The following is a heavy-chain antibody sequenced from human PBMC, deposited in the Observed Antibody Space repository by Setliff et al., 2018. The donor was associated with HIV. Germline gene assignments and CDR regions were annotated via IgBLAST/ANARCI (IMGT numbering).Heavy chain of an antibody. CDR1: GYRFTAYG. V-gene: IGHV1-18*01. J-gene: IGHJ4*01. CDR3: ARVPSGAAGLVRAGFYF. D-gene: IGHD6-25*01. Sequence: ASVKVSCKASGYRFTAYGIGWVRQAPGQGCEWMGWININSGHTNFAQKFQERVTVTTDTSTNTTYMELRGLRSDDTATYYCARVPSGAAGLVRAGFYFWGQGTLVTVAS. CDR2: ININSGHT.